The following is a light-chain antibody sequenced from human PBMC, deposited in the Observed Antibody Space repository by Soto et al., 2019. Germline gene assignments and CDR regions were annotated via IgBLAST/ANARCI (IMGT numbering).Light chain of an antibody. Sequence: IVITQSPATLSVSPGARVSLSCRASQSVNSKLAWYQQKPGQAPRLLIYGASSRATGIPVRFSGSGSGTEFTITISSLQSEDFAVYYCQQYNNWPLTFGQGTRLEIK. V-gene: IGKV3-15*01. CDR1: QSVNSK. CDR3: QQYNNWPLT. CDR2: GAS. J-gene: IGKJ5*01.